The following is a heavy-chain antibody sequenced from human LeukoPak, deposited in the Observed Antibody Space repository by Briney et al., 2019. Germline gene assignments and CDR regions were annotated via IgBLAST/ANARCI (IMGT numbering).Heavy chain of an antibody. Sequence: ASLTVSLTASGYTFTVYYKHWVRLAPGQGHGLMGRINSNNGVCNFAQRFQGRATITRDTSISTAYMELSGLTSDDTAVYYCARRFCTGGSCYPDNWGQGTLVTVSS. J-gene: IGHJ4*02. CDR3: ARRFCTGGSCYPDN. D-gene: IGHD2-15*01. CDR2: INSNNGVC. CDR1: GYTFTVYY. V-gene: IGHV1-2*06.